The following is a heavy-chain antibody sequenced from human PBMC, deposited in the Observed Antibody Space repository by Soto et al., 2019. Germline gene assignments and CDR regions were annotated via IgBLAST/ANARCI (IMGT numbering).Heavy chain of an antibody. V-gene: IGHV4-38-2*01. CDR1: GYSISSGYY. CDR2: LYHSGST. CDR3: ARPAGGGSCSGGSCYSRAFDI. J-gene: IGHJ3*02. Sequence: SETLSLTCAVSGYSISSGYYWGWIRQPPGKGLAWIGRLYHSGSTYYNPSLKSRVTISVDTSKNQFSLKLSSVTAADKAVYYCARPAGGGSCSGGSCYSRAFDIWGQGTMVT. D-gene: IGHD2-15*01.